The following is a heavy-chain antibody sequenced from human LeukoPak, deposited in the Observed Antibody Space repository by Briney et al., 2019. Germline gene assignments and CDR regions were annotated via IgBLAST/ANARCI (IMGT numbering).Heavy chain of an antibody. CDR2: IYTSGST. V-gene: IGHV4-61*02. CDR3: ARVTYYDFWSGYHAFDI. Sequence: SQTLSLTCTVSGGSISSGSYYWSWIRQPAGKGLEWIGRIYTSGSTNYNPSLKSRVTISVDTSKNQFSLKLSSVTAADTAVYYCARVTYYDFWSGYHAFDIWGQGTMVTVSS. J-gene: IGHJ3*02. D-gene: IGHD3-3*01. CDR1: GGSISSGSYY.